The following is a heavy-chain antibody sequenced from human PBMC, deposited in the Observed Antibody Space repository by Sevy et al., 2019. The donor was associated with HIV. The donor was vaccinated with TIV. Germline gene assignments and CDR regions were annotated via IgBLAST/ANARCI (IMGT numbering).Heavy chain of an antibody. CDR1: GDSVSSNSAA. D-gene: IGHD3-9*01. V-gene: IGHV6-1*01. J-gene: IGHJ3*02. Sequence: SQTLSLTCAISGDSVSSNSAAWNWIRQSPSRGLEWLGRTYYRSKWYNDYAVSVKSRITINPDTSKNQFSLQLNSVTPEDTAVYYCARGGYDILTGFVTDDAFDIWGQGTMVTVSS. CDR2: TYYRSKWYN. CDR3: ARGGYDILTGFVTDDAFDI.